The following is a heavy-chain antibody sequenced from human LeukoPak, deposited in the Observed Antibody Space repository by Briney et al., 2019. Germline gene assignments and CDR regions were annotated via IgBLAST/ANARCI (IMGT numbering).Heavy chain of an antibody. V-gene: IGHV5-10-1*01. J-gene: IGHJ6*04. D-gene: IGHD4-17*01. Sequence: GESLKTSCKGSGYSFTSYWISWVRQMPGKGLEWMGRIDPSDSYTNYSPSFQGHVTISADKSISTAYLQWSSLKASDTAMYYCARHIYGDHPYYYGMDVWGKGTTVTVSS. CDR3: ARHIYGDHPYYYGMDV. CDR1: GYSFTSYW. CDR2: IDPSDSYT.